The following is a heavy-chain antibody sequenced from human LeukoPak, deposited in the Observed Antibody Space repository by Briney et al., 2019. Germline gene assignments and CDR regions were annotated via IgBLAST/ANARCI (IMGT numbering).Heavy chain of an antibody. J-gene: IGHJ3*02. CDR2: ISSSSSYI. V-gene: IGHV3-21*01. CDR1: GFTFSSYS. Sequence: PGGSLRLSCAASGFTFSSYSMNWVRQAPGKGLEWVSSISSSSSYIYYADSVKGRFTISRDNAKNSLYLQMNSLRAEDTAVYYCARLVGDSGSTEDAFDSWGQGTMVTVSS. CDR3: ARLVGDSGSTEDAFDS. D-gene: IGHD6-19*01.